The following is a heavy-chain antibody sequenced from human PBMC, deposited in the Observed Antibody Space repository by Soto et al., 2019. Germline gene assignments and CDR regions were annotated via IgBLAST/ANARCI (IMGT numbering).Heavy chain of an antibody. Sequence: GGSLRLSCAASGFTFSSYEMNWVRQAPGKGLEWVSYISSSGSTIYYADSVKGRFTISRDNAKNSLYLQMNSLRAEDTAVYYCARDFLALLWFGELFPSAPEYYYGMDVWGQGTTVTVSS. CDR3: ARDFLALLWFGELFPSAPEYYYGMDV. V-gene: IGHV3-48*03. J-gene: IGHJ6*02. D-gene: IGHD3-10*01. CDR2: ISSSGSTI. CDR1: GFTFSSYE.